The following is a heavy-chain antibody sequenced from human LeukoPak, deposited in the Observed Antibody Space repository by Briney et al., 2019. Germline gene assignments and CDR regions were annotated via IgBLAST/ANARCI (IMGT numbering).Heavy chain of an antibody. CDR1: QFTFDYHD. CDR2: ISSSGSTI. D-gene: IGHD3-10*01. J-gene: IGHJ4*02. Sequence: GGSLRLSCAASQFTFDYHDMNWVRQAPGKGLEWVSYISSSGSTIYYADSVKGRFTISRDNAKNSLYLQMNSLRAEDTAVYYCARSFGSRITNFDYWGQGTLVTVSS. V-gene: IGHV3-11*04. CDR3: ARSFGSRITNFDY.